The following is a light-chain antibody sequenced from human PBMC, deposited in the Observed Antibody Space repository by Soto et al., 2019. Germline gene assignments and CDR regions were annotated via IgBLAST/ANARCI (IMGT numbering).Light chain of an antibody. CDR2: GAS. CDR1: QSISSN. Sequence: EIVMTQSPATLSVSPGERATLSCRASQSISSNLAWYQQKPGQAPRLLIYGASTRATDIPARFSGSGSGTKFTHTISSLQSEDFALYYCQEYGNWPRTFGQGTKVEIK. J-gene: IGKJ1*01. CDR3: QEYGNWPRT. V-gene: IGKV3-15*01.